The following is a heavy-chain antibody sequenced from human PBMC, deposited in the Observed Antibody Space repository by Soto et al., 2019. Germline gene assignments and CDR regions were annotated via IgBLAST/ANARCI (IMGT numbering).Heavy chain of an antibody. J-gene: IGHJ6*02. V-gene: IGHV5-51*01. Sequence: GESLKISCKGSGYSFTSYWIGWVRQMPGKGLEWMGIIYPGDSDTRYSPSFQGQVTISADKSISTAYLQWSSLKASDTAMYYCASVLGIAVAGPYGMDVWGQGTTVTVSS. CDR3: ASVLGIAVAGPYGMDV. CDR2: IYPGDSDT. CDR1: GYSFTSYW. D-gene: IGHD6-19*01.